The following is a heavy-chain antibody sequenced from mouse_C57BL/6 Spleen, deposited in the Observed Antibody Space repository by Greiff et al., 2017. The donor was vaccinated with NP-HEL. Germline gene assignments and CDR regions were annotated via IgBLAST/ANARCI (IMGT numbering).Heavy chain of an antibody. J-gene: IGHJ4*01. CDR1: GYTFTDYY. D-gene: IGHD1-3*01. V-gene: IGHV1-26*01. CDR3: ARLKAIYYYAMDY. CDR2: INPNNGGT. Sequence: VQLQQSGPELVKPGASVKISCKASGYTFTDYYMNWVKQSHGKSLEWIGDINPNNGGTSYNQKFKGKATLTVDKSCSTAYMELRSLTSEDSAVYYCARLKAIYYYAMDYWGQGTSVTVSS.